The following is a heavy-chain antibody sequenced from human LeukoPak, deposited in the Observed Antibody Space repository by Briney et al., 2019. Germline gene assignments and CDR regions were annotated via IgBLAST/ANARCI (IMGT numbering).Heavy chain of an antibody. Sequence: GGSLRLSCAASGFTFSSYGMHWVRQAPGKGLEWVAVIWYDGSNKYYADSVKGRFTISRDNSKNTLYLQMNSLRAEDTAVYCCATDPYSGYDWGGLDYWGQGTLVTVSS. D-gene: IGHD5-12*01. J-gene: IGHJ4*02. V-gene: IGHV3-30*02. CDR1: GFTFSSYG. CDR2: IWYDGSNK. CDR3: ATDPYSGYDWGGLDY.